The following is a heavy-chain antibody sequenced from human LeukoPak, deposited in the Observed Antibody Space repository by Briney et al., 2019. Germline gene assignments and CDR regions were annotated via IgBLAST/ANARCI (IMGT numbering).Heavy chain of an antibody. V-gene: IGHV4-39*01. CDR1: GGSIKSSSYY. J-gene: IGHJ4*02. D-gene: IGHD6-19*01. CDR3: ARQGSGWSGAFDC. CDR2: IYYSGTT. Sequence: ASETLSLTCTVSGGSIKSSSYYWGWIRQPPGKGLEWIANIYYSGTTYYNPSLKSRVTTSVDTSKNHFSLRLNSVTAADTAVYYCARQGSGWSGAFDCWGQGTLITVSS.